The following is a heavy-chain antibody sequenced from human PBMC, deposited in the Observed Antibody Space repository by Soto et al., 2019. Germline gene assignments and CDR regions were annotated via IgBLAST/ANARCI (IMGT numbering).Heavy chain of an antibody. CDR1: GGTFSSYA. J-gene: IGHJ5*02. Sequence: QVPLVQSGPEVKKPGSSVTVSCKASGGTFSSYAIHWVRQAPGQGLEWMGGIIPMYGPAKYAQRFQGRVTITADESTTTVYMELTSLTSQDTAVYYCARVASMVRGVIDNWFDPWGHGTLVTVSS. D-gene: IGHD3-10*01. V-gene: IGHV1-69*01. CDR2: IIPMYGPA. CDR3: ARVASMVRGVIDNWFDP.